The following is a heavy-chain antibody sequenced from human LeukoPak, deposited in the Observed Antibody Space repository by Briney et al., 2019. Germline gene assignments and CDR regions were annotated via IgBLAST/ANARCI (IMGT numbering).Heavy chain of an antibody. Sequence: GGSLRLSCAASGFTFSSYGMHWVRQAPGKGLEWVAVISYDGTNKYYADSVKGRFTISRDNSKNTLYLQMNSLRAEDTALHYCARDSDSSGWYLDYWGQGTLVTVSS. J-gene: IGHJ4*02. CDR3: ARDSDSSGWYLDY. V-gene: IGHV3-30*03. CDR2: ISYDGTNK. CDR1: GFTFSSYG. D-gene: IGHD6-19*01.